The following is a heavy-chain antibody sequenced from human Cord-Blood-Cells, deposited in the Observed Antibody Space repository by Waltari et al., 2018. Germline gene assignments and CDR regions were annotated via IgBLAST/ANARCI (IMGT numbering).Heavy chain of an antibody. D-gene: IGHD1-26*01. CDR1: GGSISSSNW. V-gene: IGHV4-4*02. J-gene: IGHJ3*02. CDR2: IYHSGGT. Sequence: QVQLQESGPGLVKPSGTLSLTCAVSGGSISSSNWWSWVRQPPGKGLAWIGEIYHSGGTQYHPSLKSRVTISVDKSKSQFSLKLSSVTAADTAVYYCARTVGATKSGAFDIWGQGTMVTVSS. CDR3: ARTVGATKSGAFDI.